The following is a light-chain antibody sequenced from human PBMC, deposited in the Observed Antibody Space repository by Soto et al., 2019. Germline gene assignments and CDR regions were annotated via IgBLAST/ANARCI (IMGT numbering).Light chain of an antibody. CDR3: SSYSNTGTLV. Sequence: QSVLTQPASVSGSPGQSITISCTGTSSDVGAYHYVSWYQRHPGKAPKLMIYDVTNRPSGVSNRFSGSKSGNTASLTISGLQAEDEADYYCSSYSNTGTLVFGGGTKLTVL. V-gene: IGLV2-14*03. CDR1: SSDVGAYHY. CDR2: DVT. J-gene: IGLJ2*01.